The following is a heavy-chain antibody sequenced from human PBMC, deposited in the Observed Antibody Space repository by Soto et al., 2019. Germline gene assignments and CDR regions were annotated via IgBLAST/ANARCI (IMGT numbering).Heavy chain of an antibody. CDR2: IWYDGSNK. CDR3: ARDQVPPTPEPYYYDSSGYFHSEPRYYYYYGMDV. CDR1: GFTFSSYG. Sequence: PGGSLRLSFAASGFTFSSYGMHWVRQAPGKGLEWVAVIWYDGSNKYYADSVKGRFTISRDNSKNTLYLQMNSLRAEDTAAYYCARDQVPPTPEPYYYDSSGYFHSEPRYYYYYGMDVWGQGTTVTVSS. V-gene: IGHV3-33*01. D-gene: IGHD3-22*01. J-gene: IGHJ6*02.